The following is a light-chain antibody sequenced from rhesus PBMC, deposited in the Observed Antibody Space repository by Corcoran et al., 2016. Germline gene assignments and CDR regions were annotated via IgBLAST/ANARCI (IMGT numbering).Light chain of an antibody. CDR3: SSFASSGTYV. V-gene: IGLV2-13*03. Sequence: QAAPTQSPSVSGSPGQSVTISCTGANSDIGGYNRVSWYQQHPGKALQLMIYGVPSRPSGVSDRFSGSKSGNTASLTISGLQAEDEADYYCSSFASSGTYVFGSGTRLTVL. J-gene: IGLJ1*01. CDR1: NSDIGGYNR. CDR2: GVP.